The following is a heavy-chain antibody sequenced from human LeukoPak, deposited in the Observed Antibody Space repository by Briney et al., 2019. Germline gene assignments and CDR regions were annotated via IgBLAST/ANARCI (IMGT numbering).Heavy chain of an antibody. CDR1: EYSFNNYW. Sequence: GESLKISCKGSEYSFNNYWIGWVRQMPGKGLEWMGIIYPGDSDTRYSPSFQGQVTISVDKSISTAYLQWSSLKASDTAIYYCARSNTGTDDFDYWGQGTLVTVSS. CDR2: IYPGDSDT. CDR3: ARSNTGTDDFDY. V-gene: IGHV5-51*01. J-gene: IGHJ4*02. D-gene: IGHD1-7*01.